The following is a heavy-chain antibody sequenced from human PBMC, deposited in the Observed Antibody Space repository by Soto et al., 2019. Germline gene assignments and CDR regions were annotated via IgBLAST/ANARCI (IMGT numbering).Heavy chain of an antibody. V-gene: IGHV1-18*01. CDR2: ISAYNGNT. CDR3: ARGPLRWLGVCCNWFDP. CDR1: GYTFTSYG. D-gene: IGHD6-19*01. J-gene: IGHJ5*02. Sequence: QVQLVQSGAEVKKPGASVKVSCKASGYTFTSYGISWVRQAPGQGLEWMGWISAYNGNTNYAQKLQGRITMTTATSTSTAYMELRSLRSDDTAVYYCARGPLRWLGVCCNWFDPWGQGTLVTVSS.